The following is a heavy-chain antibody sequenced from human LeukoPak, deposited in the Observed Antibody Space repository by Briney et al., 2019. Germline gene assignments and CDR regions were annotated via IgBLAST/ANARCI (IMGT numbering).Heavy chain of an antibody. D-gene: IGHD3-9*01. J-gene: IGHJ6*02. CDR1: GYTFTSYY. V-gene: IGHV1-46*01. CDR3: ARGPVLRYFDWLSDYGMDV. Sequence: ASVKVSCKASGYTFTSYYMHWVRQAPGQGLEWMGIINPSGGSTSYAQKFQGRVTMTRNTSISTAYMELSSLRSEDTAVYYCARGPVLRYFDWLSDYGMDVWGQGTTVTVSS. CDR2: INPSGGST.